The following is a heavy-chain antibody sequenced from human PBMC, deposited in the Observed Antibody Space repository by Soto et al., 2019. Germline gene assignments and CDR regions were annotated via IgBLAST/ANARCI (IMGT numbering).Heavy chain of an antibody. Sequence: PGGSLRLSCAASGFTFSSYAMSWVRQAPGKGLEWVSVISGSGDSTYYADSVKGRFTISRDNSRNTLYLQMNSLRAEDTAVYYCAKHSSASGSYYFYSMDVWGQGTSVTVSS. J-gene: IGHJ6*02. CDR1: GFTFSSYA. V-gene: IGHV3-23*01. CDR2: ISGSGDST. D-gene: IGHD6-6*01. CDR3: AKHSSASGSYYFYSMDV.